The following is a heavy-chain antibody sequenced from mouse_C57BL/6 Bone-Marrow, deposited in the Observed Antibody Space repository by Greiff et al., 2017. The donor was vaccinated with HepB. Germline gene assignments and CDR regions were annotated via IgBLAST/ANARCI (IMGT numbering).Heavy chain of an antibody. CDR1: GFTFSDYY. CDR2: ISNGGGST. D-gene: IGHD1-1*01. CDR3: ARHGITTVVEGYAMDY. J-gene: IGHJ4*01. Sequence: DVMLVESGGGLVQPGGSLKLSCAASGFTFSDYYMYWVRQTPEKRLEWVAYISNGGGSTYYPDTVKGRFTISRDNAKNTLYLQMSRLKSEDTAMYYCARHGITTVVEGYAMDYWGQGTSVTVSS. V-gene: IGHV5-12*01.